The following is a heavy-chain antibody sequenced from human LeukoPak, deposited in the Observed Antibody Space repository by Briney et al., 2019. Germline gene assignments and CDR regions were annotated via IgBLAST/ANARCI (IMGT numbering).Heavy chain of an antibody. CDR1: GGSISNYY. V-gene: IGHV4-4*07. J-gene: IGHJ4*02. D-gene: IGHD6-19*01. Sequence: SETLSLTCTVYGGSISNYYWNWIRQPAGKGLEWIGRIYSSGITSHNPPLKGRVTFSVDTSKNQISLKLSSVTAADTAVYFCARDQGGYSSGLSFDNWGEGTLVTVSS. CDR2: IYSSGIT. CDR3: ARDQGGYSSGLSFDN.